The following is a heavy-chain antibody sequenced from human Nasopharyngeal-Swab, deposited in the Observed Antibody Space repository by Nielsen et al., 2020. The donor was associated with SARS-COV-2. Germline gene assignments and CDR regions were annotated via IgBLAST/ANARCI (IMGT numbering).Heavy chain of an antibody. CDR2: IKQDGSEK. V-gene: IGHV3-7*01. CDR1: GFTFRSYW. D-gene: IGHD2-21*01. J-gene: IGHJ6*02. Sequence: GESLKISCAASGFTFRSYWMSWVRQAPGKWLEWVANIKQDGSEKYYVDSVKGRFTISRDNAKNSLYLQMNSLRAEDTAVYYCARVGVVIAHYYYYGMDVWGQGTTVTVSS. CDR3: ARVGVVIAHYYYYGMDV.